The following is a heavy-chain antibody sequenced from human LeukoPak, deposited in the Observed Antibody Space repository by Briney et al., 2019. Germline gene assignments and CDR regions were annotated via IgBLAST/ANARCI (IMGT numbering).Heavy chain of an antibody. CDR3: ARHRRRDFSSQDAFGI. Sequence: SETLPLTCTVSGGSISSYYWSWIRQPPGKGLEWIGYIYYSGSTNYNPSLKSRVTISVDTSKNQFSLKLSSVTAADTAVYYCARHRRRDFSSQDAFGIWGQGTMVSVSS. V-gene: IGHV4-59*08. D-gene: IGHD2-2*01. CDR1: GGSISSYY. CDR2: IYYSGST. J-gene: IGHJ3*02.